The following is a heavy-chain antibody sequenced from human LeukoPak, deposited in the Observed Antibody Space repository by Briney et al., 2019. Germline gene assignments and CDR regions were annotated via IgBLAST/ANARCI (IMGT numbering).Heavy chain of an antibody. CDR3: ARDFPVNSGSYYYYGMDV. Sequence: PSETLSLTCTVSGGSISSYYWSWIRQPPGKGLEWIGNIYYSGSTNYNPSLKSRVTISVDTSKNQFSLKLSSVTAADTAVYYCARDFPVNSGSYYYYGMDVWGQGTTVTVSS. J-gene: IGHJ6*02. CDR1: GGSISSYY. D-gene: IGHD1-26*01. CDR2: IYYSGST. V-gene: IGHV4-59*01.